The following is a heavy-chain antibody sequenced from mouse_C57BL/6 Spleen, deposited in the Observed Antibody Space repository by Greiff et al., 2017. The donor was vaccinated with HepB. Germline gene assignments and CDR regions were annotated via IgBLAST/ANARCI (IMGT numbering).Heavy chain of an antibody. J-gene: IGHJ3*01. CDR2: IDPSDSYT. V-gene: IGHV1-69*01. CDR1: GYTFTSYW. D-gene: IGHD2-4*01. CDR3: ARASFYYDYDEKVAWFAY. Sequence: QVQLQQPGAELVMPGASVKLSCKASGYTFTSYWMHWVKQRPGQGLEWIGVIDPSDSYTNYNQKFKGKSTLTVDKSSRTAYMQLSSLTSEDSAVYYCARASFYYDYDEKVAWFAYWGQGTLVTVSA.